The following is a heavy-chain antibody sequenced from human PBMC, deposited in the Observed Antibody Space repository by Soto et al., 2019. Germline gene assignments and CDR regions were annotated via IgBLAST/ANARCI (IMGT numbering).Heavy chain of an antibody. J-gene: IGHJ6*02. V-gene: IGHV5-10-1*01. D-gene: IGHD3-10*01. CDR3: ARRAPVPGYYYGMDV. CDR1: GYSFTSYW. Sequence: PGESLRISCKGSGYSFTSYWISWVRQMPGKGLEWMGRIDPSDSYTNYSPSFQGHVTISADKSISTAYLQWSSLKASDTAMYYCARRAPVPGYYYGMDVWGQGTTVTVSS. CDR2: IDPSDSYT.